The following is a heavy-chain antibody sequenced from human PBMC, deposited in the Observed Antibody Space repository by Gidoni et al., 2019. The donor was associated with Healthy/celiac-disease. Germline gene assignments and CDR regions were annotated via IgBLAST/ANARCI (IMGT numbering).Heavy chain of an antibody. V-gene: IGHV1-69*02. Sequence: QVQLVQSGAEVKKPASSVKVSCKASGGTFSSYTISWVRQAPGQGLEWMGRIIPILGIANYAQKFQGRVTITADKSTSTAYMELSSLRSEDTAVYYCAGGAAADPMNIYYYYGMDVWGQGTTVTVSS. CDR1: GGTFSSYT. CDR3: AGGAAADPMNIYYYYGMDV. CDR2: IIPILGIA. D-gene: IGHD6-13*01. J-gene: IGHJ6*02.